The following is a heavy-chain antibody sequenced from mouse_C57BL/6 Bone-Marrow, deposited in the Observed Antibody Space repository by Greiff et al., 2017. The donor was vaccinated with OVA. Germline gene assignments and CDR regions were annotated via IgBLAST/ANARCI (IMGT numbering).Heavy chain of an antibody. CDR3: ASKTYYGYQSFAY. CDR1: GYTFTSYG. D-gene: IGHD2-9*01. Sequence: VQLQQSGAELARPGASVKLSCKASGYTFTSYGISWVKQSTGQGLEWIGEIYPRSGNTYYNEKFKGKATLTADKSSSTAYMELRSLTSEDSAVYFCASKTYYGYQSFAYWGQGNGVTVTA. CDR2: IYPRSGNT. J-gene: IGHJ3*01. V-gene: IGHV1-81*01.